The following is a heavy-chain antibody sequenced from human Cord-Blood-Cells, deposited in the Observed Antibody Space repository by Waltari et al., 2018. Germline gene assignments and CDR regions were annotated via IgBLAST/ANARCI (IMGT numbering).Heavy chain of an antibody. CDR3: ARDLWTGTTADY. D-gene: IGHD1-7*01. J-gene: IGHJ4*02. CDR1: GFTFSSYA. Sequence: QVQLVESGGGVVQPGRSLRLSCAASGFTFSSYAMHWVRQAPGKGLEWVAVISYDGSNKDYADSVKGRFTISRDNSKNTLYLQMNSLRAEDTAVYYCARDLWTGTTADYWGQGTLVTVSS. V-gene: IGHV3-30-3*01. CDR2: ISYDGSNK.